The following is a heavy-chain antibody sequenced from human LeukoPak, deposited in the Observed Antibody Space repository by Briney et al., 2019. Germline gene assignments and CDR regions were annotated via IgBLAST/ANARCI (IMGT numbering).Heavy chain of an antibody. J-gene: IGHJ4*02. CDR1: GGSISSGDYY. Sequence: SQTLSLTCTVSGGSISSGDYYWSWIRQPPGKGLEWIGYIYYSGSTNYNPSLKSRVTISVDTSKNQFSLKLSSVTAADTAVYYCARLPGIAVDQADYWGQGTLVTVSS. V-gene: IGHV4-30-4*08. CDR3: ARLPGIAVDQADY. CDR2: IYYSGST. D-gene: IGHD6-19*01.